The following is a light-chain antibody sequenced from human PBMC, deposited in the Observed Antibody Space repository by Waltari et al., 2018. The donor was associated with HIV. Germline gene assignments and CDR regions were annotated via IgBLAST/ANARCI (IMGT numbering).Light chain of an antibody. CDR1: SSNIGIKT. J-gene: IGLJ1*01. CDR3: AAWDDSLMGYYV. CDR2: NNN. Sequence: QSVLTQPPSASGTPGQRVTISCSGSSSNIGIKTVNWFQQLPGTAPKLLIYNNNQRPSGVLDRFSGAKSGTSASLAISGLQSEEDADYYCAAWDDSLMGYYVFGTGTKVTVL. V-gene: IGLV1-44*01.